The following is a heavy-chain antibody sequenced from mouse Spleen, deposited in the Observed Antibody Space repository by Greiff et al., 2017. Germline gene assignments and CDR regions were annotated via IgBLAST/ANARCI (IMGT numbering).Heavy chain of an antibody. D-gene: IGHD2-10*02. CDR1: GLNIKDDY. J-gene: IGHJ3*01. Sequence: VQLQQSGAELVRPGASVKLSCTASGLNIKDDYMHWVKQRPEQGLEWIGWIDPENGDTEYASKFQGKATITADTSSNTAYLQLSSLTSEDTAVYYCTTYGPSWFAYWGQGTLVTVSA. CDR2: IDPENGDT. CDR3: TTYGPSWFAY. V-gene: IGHV14-4*01.